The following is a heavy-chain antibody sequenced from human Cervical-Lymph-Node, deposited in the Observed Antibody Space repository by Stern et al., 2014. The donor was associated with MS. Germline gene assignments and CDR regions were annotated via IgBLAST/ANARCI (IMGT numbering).Heavy chain of an antibody. CDR3: ASAAAFCGGDCYPDK. CDR2: FDPEDGET. D-gene: IGHD2-21*01. V-gene: IGHV1-24*01. CDR1: GYSLSELA. J-gene: IGHJ4*02. Sequence: QVQLVQSGPEVKRPGASVKVSCTVYGYSLSELAMHWVRQAPGKGLERMGTFDPEDGETLLAQTFQARVTTTEDASTDTAYMELSSLRSEDTAVYYCASAAAFCGGDCYPDKWGQGTLVTVSS.